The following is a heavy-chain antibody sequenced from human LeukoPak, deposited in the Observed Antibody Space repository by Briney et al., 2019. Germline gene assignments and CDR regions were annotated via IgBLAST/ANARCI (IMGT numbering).Heavy chain of an antibody. J-gene: IGHJ4*02. CDR1: GFTFSSYA. V-gene: IGHV3-23*01. Sequence: GGSLRLSCAASGFTFSSYAMSWVRQAPGKGLEWVSAISGSGGSTYYADSVKGRFTISRDNSKNTPYLQMNSLRAEDTAVYYCAKDTSTYHYDSSGYYYFDYWGQGTLVTVSS. CDR3: AKDTSTYHYDSSGYYYFDY. CDR2: ISGSGGST. D-gene: IGHD3-22*01.